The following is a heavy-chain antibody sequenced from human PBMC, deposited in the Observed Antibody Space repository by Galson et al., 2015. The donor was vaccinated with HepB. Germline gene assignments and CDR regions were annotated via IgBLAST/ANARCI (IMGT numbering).Heavy chain of an antibody. CDR3: ARAPLYGDYVDQYFQH. J-gene: IGHJ1*01. V-gene: IGHV1-69*01. CDR2: IIPISDTA. Sequence: SCKASGGTFNNYAVSWVRQAPGQGLEWMGGIIPISDTANYAQKFQGRVTINADESTSTAYMELSSLTSEDTAVYFCARAPLYGDYVDQYFQHWGQGTLVTVSS. D-gene: IGHD4-17*01. CDR1: GGTFNNYA.